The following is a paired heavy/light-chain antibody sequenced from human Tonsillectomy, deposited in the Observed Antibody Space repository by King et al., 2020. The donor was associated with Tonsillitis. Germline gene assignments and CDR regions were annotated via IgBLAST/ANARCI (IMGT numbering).Heavy chain of an antibody. V-gene: IGHV5-10-1*03. D-gene: IGHD3-10*01. J-gene: IGHJ4*02. CDR3: ARPGSHLVRGTLMPFDS. Sequence: EVQLVQSGAEVKKPGESLRISCEGSGYRFTSYWISWVRQMPGKGLEWMGRIDPSDSYTHYNPSFEGHVTISADRSMSTAYLQWRSLKASDTAVYYCARPGSHLVRGTLMPFDSWGQGTLVTVSS. CDR1: GYRFTSYW. CDR2: IDPSDSYT.
Light chain of an antibody. CDR1: QSLSSD. CDR3: QQYNIWPPYT. V-gene: IGKV3-15*01. CDR2: GAS. J-gene: IGKJ2*01. Sequence: EIVLTQSPATLSVSPGESATLSCRASQSLSSDLAWYQQKPGQVPRLLIYGASTRATGIPARFSGSGSGTEFTLTISSLQSEDFAVYYCQQYNIWPPYTFGQGTKLEIK.